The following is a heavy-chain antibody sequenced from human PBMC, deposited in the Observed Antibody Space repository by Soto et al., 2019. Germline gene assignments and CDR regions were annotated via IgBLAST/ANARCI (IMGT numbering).Heavy chain of an antibody. V-gene: IGHV4-39*01. Sequence: QLQLQESGPGLVKPSETLSLTCTVSGGSISSNSYYWGWIRQPPGKGLEWIGSIYYSGSTYYNPSLKXRGTXSXYPSKNQFSLKLSSVTAADTAVYYCARRGSSSWYGYWGQGTLVTVSS. CDR3: ARRGSSSWYGY. J-gene: IGHJ4*02. CDR1: GGSISSNSYY. CDR2: IYYSGST. D-gene: IGHD6-13*01.